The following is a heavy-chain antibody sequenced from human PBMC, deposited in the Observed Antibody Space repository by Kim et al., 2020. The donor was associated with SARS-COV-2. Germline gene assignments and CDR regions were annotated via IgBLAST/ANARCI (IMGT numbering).Heavy chain of an antibody. J-gene: IGHJ6*02. CDR3: ARDMVDGGYYYYGMDV. CDR1: GYTFTSYD. Sequence: ASVKVSCKASGYTFTSYDINWVRQATGQGLEWMGWMNPNSGNTGYAQKFQGRVTMTRNTSISTAYMELSSLRSEDTAVYYCARDMVDGGYYYYGMDVWGQGTTVTVSS. CDR2: MNPNSGNT. V-gene: IGHV1-8*01. D-gene: IGHD2-15*01.